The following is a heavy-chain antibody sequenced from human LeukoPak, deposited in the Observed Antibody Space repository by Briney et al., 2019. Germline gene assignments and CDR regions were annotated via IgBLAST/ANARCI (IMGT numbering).Heavy chain of an antibody. Sequence: GASVKVSCQASGYTFTMNGFSWVRQAPGQGLEWMGWISSYNGKTNYAQRLQGRVTLTTDTSTSTAYMELRSLRSDDTAVYYCARMYCSRGACYPLFYYYGMDVWGQGTTVTVSS. CDR2: ISSYNGKT. V-gene: IGHV1-18*01. J-gene: IGHJ6*02. CDR1: GYTFTMNG. D-gene: IGHD2-15*01. CDR3: ARMYCSRGACYPLFYYYGMDV.